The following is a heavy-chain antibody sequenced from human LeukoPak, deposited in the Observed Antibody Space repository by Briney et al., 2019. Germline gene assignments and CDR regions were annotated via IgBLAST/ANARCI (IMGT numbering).Heavy chain of an antibody. CDR3: VKDNPLDY. Sequence: GGSLRLSCGASGFTFSNYGMLWVRQAPGKGLDWVAFIRHDGNNKLYADSVKGRFTISRDNSKDTLYLHINSLRAEDTAVYYCVKDNPLDYWGQGTLVIVSS. D-gene: IGHD1-14*01. CDR1: GFTFSNYG. V-gene: IGHV3-30*02. CDR2: IRHDGNNK. J-gene: IGHJ4*02.